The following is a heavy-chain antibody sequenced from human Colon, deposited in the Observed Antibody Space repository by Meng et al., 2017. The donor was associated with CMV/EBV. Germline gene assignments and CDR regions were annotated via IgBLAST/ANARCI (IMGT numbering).Heavy chain of an antibody. CDR2: MYYSGNT. V-gene: IGHV4-39*07. Sequence: QLQQQETGPGLVKASATLSLTCTVSGGFISGSSYYWGWIRQPPGKGLEWIGSMYYSGNTHYKSSLKSRVTISVDTSKNQFSLRLNSVTAADTAVYYCARTVQWLAPFYYYMDVWGKGTLVTV. D-gene: IGHD3-22*01. CDR3: ARTVQWLAPFYYYMDV. CDR1: GGFISGSSYY. J-gene: IGHJ6*03.